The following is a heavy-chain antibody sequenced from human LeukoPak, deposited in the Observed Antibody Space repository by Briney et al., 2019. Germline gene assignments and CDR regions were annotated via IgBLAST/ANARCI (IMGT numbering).Heavy chain of an antibody. D-gene: IGHD6-19*01. V-gene: IGHV3-33*01. CDR1: GFTFSSYG. Sequence: PGGSLRLSCAASGFTFSSYGMHWVRQAPGKGLEWVAVIWYDGSNKYYADSVKGRFTISRDNSKNTLYLQMNSLRAEDTAVYYCARGIPVADNAYEYWGQGTLVTVSS. J-gene: IGHJ4*02. CDR2: IWYDGSNK. CDR3: ARGIPVADNAYEY.